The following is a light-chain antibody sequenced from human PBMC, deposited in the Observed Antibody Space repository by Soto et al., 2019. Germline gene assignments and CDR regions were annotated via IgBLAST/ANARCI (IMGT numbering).Light chain of an antibody. V-gene: IGLV2-8*01. CDR1: SRDVGAYSS. CDR2: EVT. J-gene: IGLJ1*01. CDR3: SAHAGSNNYV. Sequence: QSVLTQPPSASGSPGQSVTVSCAGTSRDVGAYSSVAWYQQHPGKTPKLIIYEVTKRPSGVPDRFSGARSGNTASLTGSGLQADDEADYYCSAHAGSNNYVFGTGTKVTVL.